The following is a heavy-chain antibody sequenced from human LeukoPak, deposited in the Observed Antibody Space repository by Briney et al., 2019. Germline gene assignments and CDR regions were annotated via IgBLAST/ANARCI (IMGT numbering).Heavy chain of an antibody. CDR2: ISYDGSNK. CDR1: GFTFSSYA. D-gene: IGHD1-26*01. V-gene: IGHV3-30*04. Sequence: GGSLRLSCTASGFTFSSYAMHWVRQAPGKGLEWVAVISYDGSNKYYADSVKGRFTISRDNSKNTLYLQMNSLRAEDTAVYYCARGSEVGATLGLYYFDYWGQGTLVTVSS. CDR3: ARGSEVGATLGLYYFDY. J-gene: IGHJ4*02.